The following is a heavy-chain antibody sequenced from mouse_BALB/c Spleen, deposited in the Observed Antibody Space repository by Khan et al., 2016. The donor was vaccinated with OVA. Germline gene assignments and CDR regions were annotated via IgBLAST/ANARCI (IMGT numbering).Heavy chain of an antibody. J-gene: IGHJ3*01. V-gene: IGHV5-6*02. CDR3: SRLAYYYNSEGFAY. CDR2: ISTGGSYT. D-gene: IGHD1-1*02. CDR1: GFTFSTYG. Sequence: DVKLVESGGDLVKPGGSLKLSCAASGFTFSTYGMSWVRQTPDKRLEWVATISTGGSYTFYPDSVKWRFTISRDNAKNTLYLQMSSLKSEDTAMYYCSRLAYYYNSEGFAYWGQGTLVTVSA.